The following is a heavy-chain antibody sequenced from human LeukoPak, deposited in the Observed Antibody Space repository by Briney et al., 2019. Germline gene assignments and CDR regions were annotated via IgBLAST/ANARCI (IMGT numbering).Heavy chain of an antibody. CDR3: AGLRRVDGYKYYFDY. J-gene: IGHJ4*02. D-gene: IGHD5-24*01. Sequence: SETLSLTCTVSGGSISSSSYYWGWIRQPPGKGLEWIGSIYYSGSTYDNPSLKSRVTISVDTSKNQFPLKLSSVTAADTAVYYCAGLRRVDGYKYYFDYWGQGTLVTVSS. CDR2: IYYSGST. V-gene: IGHV4-39*01. CDR1: GGSISSSSYY.